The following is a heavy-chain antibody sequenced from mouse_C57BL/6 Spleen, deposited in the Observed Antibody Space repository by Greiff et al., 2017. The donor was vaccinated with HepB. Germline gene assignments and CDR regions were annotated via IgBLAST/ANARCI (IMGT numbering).Heavy chain of an antibody. D-gene: IGHD2-1*01. V-gene: IGHV1-80*01. J-gene: IGHJ3*01. CDR3: AREGNYRGPCGAWFAY. CDR2: IYPGDGDT. CDR1: GYAFSSYW. Sequence: QVQLQQSGAELVKPGASVKISCKASGYAFSSYWMNWVKQRPGKGLEWIGQIYPGDGDTNDNGKFKGKATLTADKSSSTAYMQLSSLTSEDSAVYFCAREGNYRGPCGAWFAYWGQGTLVTVSA.